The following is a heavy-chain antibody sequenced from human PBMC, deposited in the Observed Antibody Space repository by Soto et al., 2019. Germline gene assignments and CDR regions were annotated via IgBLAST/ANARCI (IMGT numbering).Heavy chain of an antibody. CDR1: GYTFTSYA. J-gene: IGHJ4*02. V-gene: IGHV1-3*01. D-gene: IGHD6-13*01. CDR3: ERDGAAAGLDY. CDR2: FNAGNGNT. Sequence: QVQLVQSGAEVKKPGASVKVSCKASGYTFTSYAIHWVRQAPGQRLQWMGWFNAGNGNTKYSQKVQGRVPITRDTSASTAYLELSSLRSEDTAVDYCERDGAAAGLDYWGQGTLVTVSS.